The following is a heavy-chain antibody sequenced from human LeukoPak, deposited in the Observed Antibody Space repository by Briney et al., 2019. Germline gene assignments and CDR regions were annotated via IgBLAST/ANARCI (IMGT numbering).Heavy chain of an antibody. CDR1: GFTFGDYA. J-gene: IGHJ4*02. CDR3: TSAPRRYYYYNSGYYYPH. D-gene: IGHD3-22*01. V-gene: IGHV3-49*03. CDR2: IRSKASDGTT. Sequence: GGSLRLSCTAFGFTFGDYALSWFRQAPGKGLEWVGFIRSKASDGTTEYAASVKGRFTISRNDSKCIAYLQMNSLKTEDTAVYYCTSAPRRYYYYNSGYYYPHWGQGTLVTVSS.